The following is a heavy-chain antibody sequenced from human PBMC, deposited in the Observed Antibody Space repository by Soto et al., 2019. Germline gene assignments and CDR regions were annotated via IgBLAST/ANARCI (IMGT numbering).Heavy chain of an antibody. J-gene: IGHJ4*02. Sequence: SGPTLVNPTQTLTLTCTFSGFALSTSGMCVRWIRQPPGKALEWLARIDWDDDKYYSTSLKTRLTISKDTSKNQLVLTMTNMDPVDIATYYCARMLKSGYDYFEEATFDYWGQGTLVTVSS. CDR1: GFALSTSGMC. CDR2: IDWDDDK. V-gene: IGHV2-70*11. D-gene: IGHD5-12*01. CDR3: ARMLKSGYDYFEEATFDY.